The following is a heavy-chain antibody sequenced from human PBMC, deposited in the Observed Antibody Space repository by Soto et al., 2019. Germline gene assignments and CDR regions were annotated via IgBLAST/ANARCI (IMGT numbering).Heavy chain of an antibody. Sequence: QVQLQESGPGLMKPSETLSLTCTVSGGSVSSGYYYWSWIRQPPGKGLEWIGYIDYSGSTTYNPSLKSRVTISVDTSRNQFSLKLSSVTAADTAVYYCARVVQKDGGLLSNYYYGMDVWGQVTTVTVSS. CDR3: ARVVQKDGGLLSNYYYGMDV. V-gene: IGHV4-61*01. J-gene: IGHJ6*02. D-gene: IGHD3-10*01. CDR2: IDYSGST. CDR1: GGSVSSGYYY.